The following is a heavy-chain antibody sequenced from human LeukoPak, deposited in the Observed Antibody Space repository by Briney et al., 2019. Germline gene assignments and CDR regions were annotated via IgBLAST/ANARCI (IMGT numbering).Heavy chain of an antibody. Sequence: GGSLRLSCAASGFTFSSYWMHWVRQAPGKGLVWVSRIKSDGKTNYADSVKGRFTISRDNAKNTVSLQMNSLRAEDTGVYYCARAPSEIGGYSPEYFRHWGKGTLVTVSS. CDR3: ARAPSEIGGYSPEYFRH. CDR1: GFTFSSYW. D-gene: IGHD3-22*01. J-gene: IGHJ1*01. CDR2: IKSDGKT. V-gene: IGHV3-74*01.